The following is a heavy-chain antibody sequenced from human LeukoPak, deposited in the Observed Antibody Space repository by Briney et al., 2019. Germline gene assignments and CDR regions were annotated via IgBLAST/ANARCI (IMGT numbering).Heavy chain of an antibody. D-gene: IGHD5-18*01. J-gene: IGHJ4*02. CDR2: INPSGGST. CDR1: GYTFTSYY. V-gene: IGHV1-46*01. Sequence: ASVKVSCTASGYTFTSYYMHWVRQAPGQGLEWMGIINPSGGSTSYAQKFQGRVTMTRDTSTSTVYMELSSLRSEDTAVYYCARIPSSVDTAMGDRDYWGQGTLVTVSS. CDR3: ARIPSSVDTAMGDRDY.